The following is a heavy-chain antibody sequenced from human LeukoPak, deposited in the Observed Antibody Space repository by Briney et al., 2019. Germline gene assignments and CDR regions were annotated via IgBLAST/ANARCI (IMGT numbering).Heavy chain of an antibody. V-gene: IGHV4-59*02. J-gene: IGHJ4*02. Sequence: SETLSLTCTVSGGSVSSYYWSWIRQPPGKGLEWIGYIYYSGSTNYNPSLKSRVTISVDTSKNQFSLKLSSVTAADTAVYYCARVWGEVGATNYWGQGTLVTVSS. CDR3: ARVWGEVGATNY. CDR1: GGSVSSYY. CDR2: IYYSGST. D-gene: IGHD1-26*01.